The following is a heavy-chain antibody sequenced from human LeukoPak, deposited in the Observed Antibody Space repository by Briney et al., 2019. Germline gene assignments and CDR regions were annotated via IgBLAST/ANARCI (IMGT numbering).Heavy chain of an antibody. J-gene: IGHJ5*02. Sequence: ASVKVSCKVSGYTLTKLSMHWVRQAPGKGLEWMGGFDPEDGETIYAQKFQGRVTMTEDTSTDTAYMELSSLRSEDTAVYYCATPITGTANWFDPWGQGTLVTVSS. CDR3: ATPITGTANWFDP. CDR2: FDPEDGET. D-gene: IGHD1-20*01. V-gene: IGHV1-24*01. CDR1: GYTLTKLS.